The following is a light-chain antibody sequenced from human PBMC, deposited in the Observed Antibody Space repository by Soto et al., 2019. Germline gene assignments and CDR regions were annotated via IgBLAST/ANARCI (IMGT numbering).Light chain of an antibody. Sequence: QSVLTQPPSASGTPGQRVTISCSGGDSNIGPNTVNWYRQVPGTAPKLLIHNNAQRPSGVPDRISGSKSGTSASLAISGLHSDVEFDYYGAAWNDSLNAYVVVIGTNVTV. CDR2: NNA. CDR1: DSNIGPNT. CDR3: AAWNDSLNAYV. V-gene: IGLV1-44*01. J-gene: IGLJ1*01.